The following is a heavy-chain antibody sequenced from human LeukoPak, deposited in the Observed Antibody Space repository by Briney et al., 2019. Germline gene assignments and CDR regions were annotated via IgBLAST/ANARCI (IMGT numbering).Heavy chain of an antibody. CDR3: AKVAKYYYGPETYYFFEQ. D-gene: IGHD3-10*01. CDR1: GFTFRSYG. CDR2: IRYDGNNK. Sequence: GGSLRLSCAASGFTFRSYGIHWVRQAPGKGLEWVAFIRYDGNNKYYADSVKGRFTVSRDYAKNSLYLQMNSLRVEDTAVYYCAKVAKYYYGPETYYFFEQWGQGTPVTASS. J-gene: IGHJ4*02. V-gene: IGHV3-30*02.